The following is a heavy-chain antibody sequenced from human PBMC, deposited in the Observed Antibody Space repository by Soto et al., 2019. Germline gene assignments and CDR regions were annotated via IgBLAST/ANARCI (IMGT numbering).Heavy chain of an antibody. CDR2: IWYDGSNK. D-gene: IGHD1-26*01. CDR3: VREAFQEPFFDY. CDR1: GFTLRSYW. V-gene: IGHV3-33*08. Sequence: GGSLRLSCAASGFTLRSYWMHWVRQAPGKGLEWVAVIWYDGSNKYYADSVKGRFTISSDNSKNTLYLQMNSLRAEDTAVYYCVREAFQEPFFDYWGQGTLVTVSS. J-gene: IGHJ4*02.